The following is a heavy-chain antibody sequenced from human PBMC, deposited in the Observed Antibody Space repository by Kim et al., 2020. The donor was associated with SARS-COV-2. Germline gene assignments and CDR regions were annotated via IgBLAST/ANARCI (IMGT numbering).Heavy chain of an antibody. CDR1: GGSISSYY. J-gene: IGHJ6*01. V-gene: IGHV4-59*13. Sequence: SETLSLTCTVSGGSISSYYWSWIRQPPGKGLEWIGYIYYSGGTNYNPSLKSRVTISVDTSKNQFSLKLSSVTAADTAVYYCARAGEAGWFRVISGMDGWG. CDR2: IYYSGGT. CDR3: ARAGEAGWFRVISGMDG. D-gene: IGHD6-19*01.